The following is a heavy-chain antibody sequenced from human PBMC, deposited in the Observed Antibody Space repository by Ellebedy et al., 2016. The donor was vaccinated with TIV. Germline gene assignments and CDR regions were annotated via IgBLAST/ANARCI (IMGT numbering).Heavy chain of an antibody. Sequence: GESLKISXAASGFTFSSYAMHWVRQAPGKGLEWVAVISYDGSNKYYADSVKGRFTISRDNSKNTLYLQMNSLRAEDTAVYYCARGMTTVTSALDYWGQGTLVTVSS. J-gene: IGHJ4*02. CDR2: ISYDGSNK. CDR3: ARGMTTVTSALDY. D-gene: IGHD4-17*01. CDR1: GFTFSSYA. V-gene: IGHV3-30-3*01.